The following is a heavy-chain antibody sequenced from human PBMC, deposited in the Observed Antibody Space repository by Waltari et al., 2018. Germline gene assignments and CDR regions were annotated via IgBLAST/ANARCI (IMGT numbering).Heavy chain of an antibody. V-gene: IGHV2-5*01. J-gene: IGHJ4*02. D-gene: IGHD2-2*01. CDR2: IYWNDDK. Sequence: QITLKESGPTLVKPTQTLTLTCTFSGFSLSTSGVGVGWIRQPPGKALECVALIYWNDDKRYSPSLKSRLTLPKDPSKTQVVLTRTNMDPVDTATYYCAHTGPRSAVPHVDYWGQGTLVTVSS. CDR3: AHTGPRSAVPHVDY. CDR1: GFSLSTSGVG.